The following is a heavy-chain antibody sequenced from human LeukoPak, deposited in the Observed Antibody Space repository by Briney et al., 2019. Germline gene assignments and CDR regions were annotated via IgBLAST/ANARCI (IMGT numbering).Heavy chain of an antibody. J-gene: IGHJ6*02. Sequence: PSETLSLTCAVYGGSFSGYYWSWIRQPPGKGLEWIGEINHSGSTNYNPSLKSRVTISVDPSNNQYPLKLSSLTAADTAVYYCARYRRITMVRGVITDYGMDVWGQGTTVTVSS. V-gene: IGHV4-34*01. D-gene: IGHD3-10*01. CDR2: INHSGST. CDR3: ARYRRITMVRGVITDYGMDV. CDR1: GGSFSGYY.